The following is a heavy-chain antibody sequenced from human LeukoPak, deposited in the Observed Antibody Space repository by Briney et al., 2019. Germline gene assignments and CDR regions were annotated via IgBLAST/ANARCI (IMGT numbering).Heavy chain of an antibody. V-gene: IGHV3-23*01. CDR2: ISDDGGST. CDR1: GFTFSNYA. D-gene: IGHD3-3*01. J-gene: IGHJ3*01. Sequence: GGSLRLSCAASGFTFSNYAMSWVRQAPGKGLEWVSAISDDGGSTYYADSVKGRFTISRDNSKNTLYLQMNSLRAEDTAIYYCAKVLITVFGVVRYDAFDVWGQGTMVTVSS. CDR3: AKVLITVFGVVRYDAFDV.